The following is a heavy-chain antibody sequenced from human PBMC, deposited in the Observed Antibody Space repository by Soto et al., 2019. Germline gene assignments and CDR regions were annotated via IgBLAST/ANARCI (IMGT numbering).Heavy chain of an antibody. CDR2: IYPGDSDT. Sequence: GESLKISCKGSGYSFTSYWIGWVRQMPGKGLEWMGIIYPGDSDTRYSPSFQGQVTISADKSISAAYLQWSSLKDSDAAMYYWARSSGYYYDAFDIWGQGTMVTVSS. CDR1: GYSFTSYW. D-gene: IGHD3-22*01. V-gene: IGHV5-51*01. CDR3: ARSSGYYYDAFDI. J-gene: IGHJ3*02.